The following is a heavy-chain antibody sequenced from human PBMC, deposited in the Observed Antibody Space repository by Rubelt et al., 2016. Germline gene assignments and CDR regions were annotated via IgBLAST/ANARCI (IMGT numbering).Heavy chain of an antibody. D-gene: IGHD3-10*01. Sequence: QVQLVQSGSELKKPGASVKVSCKASGYTFSGYYMHWVRQAPGQGLEWMGRISTNSGGTNYAQKFQGRVTITRDTPISTAYMELSRLRSDDTAVYYCARGSYYTSGLDYWGQGTLVTVSS. V-gene: IGHV1-2*06. J-gene: IGHJ4*02. CDR1: GYTFSGYY. CDR2: ISTNSGGT. CDR3: ARGSYYTSGLDY.